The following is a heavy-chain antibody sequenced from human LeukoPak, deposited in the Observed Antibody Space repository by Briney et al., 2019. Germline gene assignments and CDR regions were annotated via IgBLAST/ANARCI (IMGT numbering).Heavy chain of an antibody. CDR3: AKCISTLDGGDVFDI. CDR1: GFTFSSYA. D-gene: IGHD2-15*01. J-gene: IGHJ3*02. V-gene: IGHV3-23*01. CDR2: ITGTGTNP. Sequence: PGGSLRLSCAASGFTFSSYAMSWVRQAPGKGLEWVSTITGTGTNPYYADSMKGRFTISRDNSQDTVYLQLNGLRADDTAVYYCAKCISTLDGGDVFDIWGQGTMVTVSS.